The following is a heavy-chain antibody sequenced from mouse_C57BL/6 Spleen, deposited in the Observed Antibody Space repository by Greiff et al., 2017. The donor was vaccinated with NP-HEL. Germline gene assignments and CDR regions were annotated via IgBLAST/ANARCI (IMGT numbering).Heavy chain of an antibody. CDR3: ARSRANWDVYWYFDV. V-gene: IGHV1-22*01. Sequence: EVKLVESGPELVKPGASVKMSCKASGYTFTDYNMHWVKQSHGKSLEWIGYINPNNGGTSYNQKFKGKATLTVNKSSSTAYMELRSLTSEDSAVYYCARSRANWDVYWYFDVWGTGTTVTVSS. D-gene: IGHD4-1*01. CDR2: INPNNGGT. J-gene: IGHJ1*03. CDR1: GYTFTDYN.